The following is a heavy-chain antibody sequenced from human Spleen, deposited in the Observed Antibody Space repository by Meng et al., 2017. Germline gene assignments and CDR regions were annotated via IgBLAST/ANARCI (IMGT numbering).Heavy chain of an antibody. Sequence: ASVKVSCKAFGYTFTSYGISWVRQAPGQGLEWMGWISAYNGNTNYAQKLQGRVTMTTDTSTSTAYMELRSLRSDDTAVYYCARAYYDILTGYWAAGEGFDYWGQGTLVTVSS. CDR2: ISAYNGNT. CDR3: ARAYYDILTGYWAAGEGFDY. J-gene: IGHJ4*02. D-gene: IGHD3-9*01. V-gene: IGHV1-18*01. CDR1: GYTFTSYG.